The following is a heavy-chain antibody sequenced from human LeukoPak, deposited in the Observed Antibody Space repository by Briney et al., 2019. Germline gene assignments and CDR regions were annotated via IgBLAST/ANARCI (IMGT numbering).Heavy chain of an antibody. D-gene: IGHD5-12*01. CDR3: AKEGRPSGYGRQPHYYYYGMDV. CDR1: GFTFSSYW. CDR2: INSDGSST. Sequence: PGGSLRLSCAASGFTFSSYWMHWVRQAPGKGLVWVSRINSDGSSTSYADSVKGRFTISRDNAKNTLYLQMNSLRAEDTALYYCAKEGRPSGYGRQPHYYYYGMDVWGQGTTVTVSS. J-gene: IGHJ6*02. V-gene: IGHV3-74*01.